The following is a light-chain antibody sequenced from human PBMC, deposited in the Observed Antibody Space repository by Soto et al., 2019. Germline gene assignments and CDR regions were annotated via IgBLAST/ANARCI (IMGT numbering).Light chain of an antibody. V-gene: IGKV3-15*01. Sequence: ERVMTQSPATLSVSPGGRATLSCRASQSISSNLAWYQQKPGQAPRLLIYGASTRATGIPARFGGRGSGTEFTLPITSLQSDDFAVYTFQQYNFLPLTFGGGTQVQIK. CDR3: QQYNFLPLT. J-gene: IGKJ4*01. CDR2: GAS. CDR1: QSISSN.